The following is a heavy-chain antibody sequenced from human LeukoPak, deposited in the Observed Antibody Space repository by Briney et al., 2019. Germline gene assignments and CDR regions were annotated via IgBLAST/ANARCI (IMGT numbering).Heavy chain of an antibody. CDR3: AKDPATAHYFDY. V-gene: IGHV3-30*18. CDR2: ISYDGSNK. Sequence: GGSLRLSCAASGFTFSSYGMHWVRQAPGKGLEWVAVISYDGSNKYYADSVKGRFTISRDNSKNTLYLQMNSLRAEDTAVYYCAKDPATAHYFDYWGQGTLVTVSS. D-gene: IGHD4-11*01. J-gene: IGHJ4*02. CDR1: GFTFSSYG.